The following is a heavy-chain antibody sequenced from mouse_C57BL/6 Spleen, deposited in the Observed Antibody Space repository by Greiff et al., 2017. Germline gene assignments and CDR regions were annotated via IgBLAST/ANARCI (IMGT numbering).Heavy chain of an antibody. CDR3: TSIYGNYFDY. CDR2: IGPEDGDT. V-gene: IGHV14-1*01. Sequence: VQLQQSGAGLVRPGGSVKLSCTASGFNIKDYYMHWVKQRPEQGLEWIGRIGPEDGDTEYAPKFQGKATMTADTSSNTAYLQLSSLTSEDTAVYYCTSIYGNYFDYWGQGTTLTVSS. J-gene: IGHJ2*01. D-gene: IGHD2-1*01. CDR1: GFNIKDYY.